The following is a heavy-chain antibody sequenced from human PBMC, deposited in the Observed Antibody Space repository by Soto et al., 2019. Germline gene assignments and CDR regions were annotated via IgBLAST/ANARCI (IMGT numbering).Heavy chain of an antibody. CDR1: TFTFSNYA. CDR3: AKGRGGTEGDVEYFQN. Sequence: EMQLLESGGGLVQPGGSLRLSCAASTFTFSNYAMSWVRQAPGKGLEWVSTITKSGSRTYYVDSVKGRFTISRDNSKNXLVLQMNSLRAEDTGIYYWAKGRGGTEGDVEYFQNWGQGTLVTVSS. CDR2: ITKSGSRT. D-gene: IGHD3-16*01. J-gene: IGHJ1*01. V-gene: IGHV3-23*01.